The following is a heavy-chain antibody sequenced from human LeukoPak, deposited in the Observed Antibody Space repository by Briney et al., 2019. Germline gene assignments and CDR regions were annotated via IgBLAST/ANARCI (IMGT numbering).Heavy chain of an antibody. Sequence: PSETLSLTCTVSGGSISSSSYYWGWIRQPPGKGLEWIGSIYYSGSTYYNPSLKSRVTISVDTSKNQFYLKLSSVTAADTAVYYCARRKTLHQTYYDFWSGYFGRFDPWGQGALVTVSS. CDR3: ARRKTLHQTYYDFWSGYFGRFDP. J-gene: IGHJ5*02. CDR2: IYYSGST. CDR1: GGSISSSSYY. V-gene: IGHV4-39*01. D-gene: IGHD3-3*01.